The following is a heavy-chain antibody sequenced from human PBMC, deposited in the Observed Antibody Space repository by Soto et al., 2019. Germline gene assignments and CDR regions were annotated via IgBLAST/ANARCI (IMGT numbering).Heavy chain of an antibody. V-gene: IGHV1-18*01. CDR1: GYTFTSYG. CDR3: ARDRWSGYSLSRRFDP. Sequence: QVQLVQSGAEVKKPGASVKVSCKASGYTFTSYGISWVRQAPGQGLEWMGWISAYNGNTNYAQKLQGRVTMTTDTSTSTADMELRSLRSDDTAVYYCARDRWSGYSLSRRFDPWGQGTLVTVSS. CDR2: ISAYNGNT. J-gene: IGHJ5*02. D-gene: IGHD3-3*01.